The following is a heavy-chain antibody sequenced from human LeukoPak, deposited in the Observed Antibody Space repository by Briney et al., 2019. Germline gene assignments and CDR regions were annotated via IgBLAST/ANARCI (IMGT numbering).Heavy chain of an antibody. D-gene: IGHD3-3*01. CDR3: AKGESLRFLEWLLHAFDY. Sequence: PGGSLRPSCAASGFTFSNYAMSWVRQAPGKGLGWVSGISGSGGSTSYADSVKGRLTISRDNSKNTLHLQMNSLRAEATAVYNCAKGESLRFLEWLLHAFDYWGQGTLVTVSS. V-gene: IGHV3-23*01. CDR1: GFTFSNYA. J-gene: IGHJ4*02. CDR2: ISGSGGST.